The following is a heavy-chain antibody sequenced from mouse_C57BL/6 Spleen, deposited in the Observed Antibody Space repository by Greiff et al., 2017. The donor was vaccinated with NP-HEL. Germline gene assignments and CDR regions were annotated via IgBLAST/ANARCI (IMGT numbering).Heavy chain of an antibody. D-gene: IGHD2-10*02. CDR1: GYTFTDYE. CDR2: IDPETGGT. CDR3: TRKLYGNYLFAY. J-gene: IGHJ3*01. V-gene: IGHV1-15*01. Sequence: QVQLKESGAELVRPGASVTLSCKASGYTFTDYEMHWVKQTPVHGLEWIGAIDPETGGTAYNQKFKGKAILTADKSSSTAYMELRSLTSEDSAVYYCTRKLYGNYLFAYWGQGTLVTVSA.